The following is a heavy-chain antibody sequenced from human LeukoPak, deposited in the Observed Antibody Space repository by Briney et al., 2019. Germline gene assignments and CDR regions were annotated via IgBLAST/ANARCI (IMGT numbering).Heavy chain of an antibody. V-gene: IGHV4-61*02. D-gene: IGHD5-12*01. CDR1: GDSISSGDYY. Sequence: KSSETLSLTCTVSGDSISSGDYYWSWIRQPAGKGLEWIGRISSSGSTNYNPSLKSRVTISVDTSKNQFSLKLSSVTAADTAVYYCARLRGLYSGYDNERYSDYWGQGTLVTVSS. CDR2: ISSSGST. CDR3: ARLRGLYSGYDNERYSDY. J-gene: IGHJ4*02.